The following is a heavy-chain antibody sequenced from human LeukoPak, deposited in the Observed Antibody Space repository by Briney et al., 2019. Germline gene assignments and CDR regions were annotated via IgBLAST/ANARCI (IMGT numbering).Heavy chain of an antibody. CDR2: ISSANNTI. CDR3: ARDGWFGDNNWFDP. J-gene: IGHJ5*02. Sequence: GGSLRLSCAASGFTVSSNYMSWVRQAPGKGLEWVSYISSANNTIYYADSVKGRFTISRDNAKNSLYLQMNSLRAEDTAMYYCARDGWFGDNNWFDPWGQGTLVTVSS. CDR1: GFTVSSNY. D-gene: IGHD3-10*01. V-gene: IGHV3-48*01.